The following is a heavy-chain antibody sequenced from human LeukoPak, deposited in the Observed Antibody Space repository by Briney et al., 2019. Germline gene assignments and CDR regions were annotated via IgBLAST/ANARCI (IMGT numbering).Heavy chain of an antibody. Sequence: SETLSLTCAVYGGSFSGYYWSWIRQPPGKGLEWIGEINHSGSTNYNPSLKSRVTISVDTSKNQFSLKLSSVTAADTAVYYCARELGIYGSGSFYYYYYMDVWGKGTTVTISS. J-gene: IGHJ6*03. V-gene: IGHV4-34*01. CDR3: ARELGIYGSGSFYYYYYMDV. CDR2: INHSGST. D-gene: IGHD3-10*01. CDR1: GGSFSGYY.